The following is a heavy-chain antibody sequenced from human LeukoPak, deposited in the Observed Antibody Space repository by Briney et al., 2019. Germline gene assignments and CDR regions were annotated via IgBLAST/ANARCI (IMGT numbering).Heavy chain of an antibody. CDR1: GFTFSSYA. CDR3: AGGELGNGWFDP. Sequence: GGSLRLSCAASGFTFSSYAMSWVRQAPGKGLEWVSAISGSGGSTYYADSVKGRFTISRDNSKNTLYLQMNSLRAEDTAVYYCAGGELGNGWFDPWGQGTLVTVSS. V-gene: IGHV3-23*01. CDR2: ISGSGGST. J-gene: IGHJ5*02. D-gene: IGHD7-27*01.